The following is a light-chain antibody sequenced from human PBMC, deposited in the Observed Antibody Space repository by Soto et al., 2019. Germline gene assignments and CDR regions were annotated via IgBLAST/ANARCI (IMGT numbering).Light chain of an antibody. CDR1: QSVDRN. CDR2: GAS. Sequence: EIVMTQSPATLSVSPGERATLSCRASQSVDRNLAWFQQKPGQAPRLVIFGASISASGIPARFSGSGSGAQFTIIISSMQYEDFAVYFCQQYNTWPPWTFGQGTKLEIK. J-gene: IGKJ1*01. V-gene: IGKV3-15*01. CDR3: QQYNTWPPWT.